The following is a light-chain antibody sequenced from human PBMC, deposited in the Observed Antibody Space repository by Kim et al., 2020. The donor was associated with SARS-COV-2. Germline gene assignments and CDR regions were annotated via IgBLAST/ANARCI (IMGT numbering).Light chain of an antibody. CDR1: QSIETH. J-gene: IGKJ1*01. Sequence: DIHMTQSPSTLSASVGDRVTITCRASQSIETHLAWHQQKPGKAPRLLVFDVSSLGSGVPSRFSSSGSGTEFTLTISSLRPDDFATYYCHQYNSPWTFGQGTKVDIK. CDR3: HQYNSPWT. CDR2: DVS. V-gene: IGKV1-5*01.